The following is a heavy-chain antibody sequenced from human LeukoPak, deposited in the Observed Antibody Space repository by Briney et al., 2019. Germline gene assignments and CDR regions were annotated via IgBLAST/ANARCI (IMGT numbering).Heavy chain of an antibody. CDR3: ARDGPYYDFWSGTYGMDV. J-gene: IGHJ6*02. CDR2: ISSSSSSTI. Sequence: PGGSLRLSCAASGFTFSSYSMNWVRQAPGKGLEWVPYISSSSSSTIYYADSVKGRFTISRDNAKNSLYLQMNSLRAEDTAVYCCARDGPYYDFWSGTYGMDVWGQGTTVTVSS. D-gene: IGHD3-3*01. CDR1: GFTFSSYS. V-gene: IGHV3-48*01.